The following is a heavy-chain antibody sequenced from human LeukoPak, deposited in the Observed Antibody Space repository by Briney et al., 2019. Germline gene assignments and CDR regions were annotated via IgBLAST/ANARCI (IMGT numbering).Heavy chain of an antibody. CDR1: SGSMTDSC. J-gene: IGHJ4*02. V-gene: IGHV4-59*12. CDR3: TREGYDRSGYFLDF. Sequence: SETLSLTCSVSSGSMTDSCSSWFRQAPGKGFEWLGFIYPSGRIEYSPSLRSRVSFSVATSRMEATVRLRSVTASDTAVYYCTREGYDRSGYFLDFWGQGILVTVSS. CDR2: IYPSGRI. D-gene: IGHD3-22*01.